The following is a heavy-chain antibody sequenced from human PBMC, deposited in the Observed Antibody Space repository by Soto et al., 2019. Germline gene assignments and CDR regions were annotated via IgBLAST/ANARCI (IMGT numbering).Heavy chain of an antibody. J-gene: IGHJ5*02. Sequence: LILSCAASGFTFSSYAMSWVRQAPGKGLECVSAISGSGGSTYYADSVKGRFTISRDNSKNTLYLQMNSLRAEDTAVYYCANNEAGWFPPGGFDPWGQGTLVTVSS. D-gene: IGHD3-10*01. CDR1: GFTFSSYA. V-gene: IGHV3-23*01. CDR3: ANNEAGWFPPGGFDP. CDR2: ISGSGGST.